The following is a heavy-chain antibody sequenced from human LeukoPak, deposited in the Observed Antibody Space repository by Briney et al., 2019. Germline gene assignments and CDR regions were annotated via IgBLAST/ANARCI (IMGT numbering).Heavy chain of an antibody. J-gene: IGHJ6*03. V-gene: IGHV4-4*09. CDR1: GGSFDGKY. Sequence: SGTLSLTCSVSGGSFDGKYWSWIPQPPGKGLEWIGYIYTSGSTNFNPSLRSRVAMSIDTSQNHFSLKVYSVTAADTAVYYCANYRENVHDCMDVWGKGTTVIVSS. CDR3: ANYRENVHDCMDV. CDR2: IYTSGST. D-gene: IGHD4-11*01.